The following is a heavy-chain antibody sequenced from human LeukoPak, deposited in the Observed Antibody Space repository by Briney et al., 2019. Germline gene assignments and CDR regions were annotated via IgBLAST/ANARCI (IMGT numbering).Heavy chain of an antibody. D-gene: IGHD6-13*01. Sequence: GGSLRLSCAASGFTFSTYAMNWVRQAPGKGLEWVPAIRGSDYSTYYADSVKGRFTISRDNSKNTLYLQMNSLRAEDTAVYYCAKAYSSSWYTYYFDYWGQGTLVTVSS. J-gene: IGHJ4*02. V-gene: IGHV3-23*01. CDR3: AKAYSSSWYTYYFDY. CDR2: IRGSDYST. CDR1: GFTFSTYA.